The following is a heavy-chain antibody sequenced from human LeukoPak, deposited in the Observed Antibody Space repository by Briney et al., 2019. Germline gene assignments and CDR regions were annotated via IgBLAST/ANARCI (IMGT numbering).Heavy chain of an antibody. V-gene: IGHV1-2*06. CDR3: ARDNYDYVWGSYQDY. Sequence: ASVKVSCKASGYTFTGYYMHWVRQAPGQGLEWMGRINPNSGGTNYAQKFQGRVTMTRDTSIGTAYMELSRLRSDDTAVYYCARDNYDYVWGSYQDYWGQGTLVTVSS. J-gene: IGHJ4*02. D-gene: IGHD3-16*02. CDR1: GYTFTGYY. CDR2: INPNSGGT.